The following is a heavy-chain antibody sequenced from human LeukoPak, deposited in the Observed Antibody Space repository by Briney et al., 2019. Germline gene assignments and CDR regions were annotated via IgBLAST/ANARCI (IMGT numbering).Heavy chain of an antibody. J-gene: IGHJ4*02. Sequence: GRSLRLSCAASGFTFSSYGMHWVRQAPGKGLEWVAVISYDGSNKYYADSVKGRFTISRDNSKNTLYLQMNSLRAEDTAVYYCAKDLQGGALDYWGQGTLVTVSS. V-gene: IGHV3-30*18. D-gene: IGHD3-16*01. CDR2: ISYDGSNK. CDR3: AKDLQGGALDY. CDR1: GFTFSSYG.